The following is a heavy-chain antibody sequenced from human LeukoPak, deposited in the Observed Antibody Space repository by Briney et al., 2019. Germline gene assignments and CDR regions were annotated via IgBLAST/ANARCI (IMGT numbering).Heavy chain of an antibody. J-gene: IGHJ3*02. CDR2: ISYDGSNK. CDR3: ARHIVVVPAAIGQGSDAFDI. Sequence: GGSLRLSCAASGFTFSSYAMHWVRQAPGKGLEWVAVISYDGSNKYYADSVKGRFTISRDNSKNTLYLQMNSLRAEDTAVYYCARHIVVVPAAIGQGSDAFDIWGQGTMVTVSS. CDR1: GFTFSSYA. V-gene: IGHV3-30-3*01. D-gene: IGHD2-2*01.